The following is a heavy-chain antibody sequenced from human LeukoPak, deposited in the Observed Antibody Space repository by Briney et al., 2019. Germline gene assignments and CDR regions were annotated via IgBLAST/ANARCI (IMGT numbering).Heavy chain of an antibody. J-gene: IGHJ4*02. CDR3: ATDAHSGSGYYGY. V-gene: IGHV4-59*01. CDR1: GGSISSYY. D-gene: IGHD3-22*01. Sequence: SETLSLTCTVSGGSISSYYWSWIRQPPGKGLEWIGYIYYSGSTNYNPSLKSRVTISVDTSKNQFSLKLSSVTAADTAVYYYATDAHSGSGYYGYWGQGTLVTVSS. CDR2: IYYSGST.